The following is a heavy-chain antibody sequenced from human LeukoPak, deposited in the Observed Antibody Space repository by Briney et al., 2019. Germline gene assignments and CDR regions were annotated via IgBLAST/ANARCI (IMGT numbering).Heavy chain of an antibody. CDR3: AKEGARGPSSGYSPKSGYFDY. D-gene: IGHD5-18*01. J-gene: IGHJ4*02. V-gene: IGHV3-30*02. CDR2: IRYDGSNK. Sequence: GGSLRLSCAASGFTFSSYGMHWVRQAPGKGLEWVAFIRYDGSNKYYADSVKGRFTISRGNSKNTLYLLMNSLRAEDTAVYYCAKEGARGPSSGYSPKSGYFDYWGQGTLVTVSS. CDR1: GFTFSSYG.